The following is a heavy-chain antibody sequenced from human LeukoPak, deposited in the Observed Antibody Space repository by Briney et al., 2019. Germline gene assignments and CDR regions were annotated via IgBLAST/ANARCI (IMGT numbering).Heavy chain of an antibody. V-gene: IGHV4-39*01. J-gene: IGHJ4*02. CDR1: GGSISSSSYY. CDR3: ARQYIVATIIDY. CDR2: IYYSGST. D-gene: IGHD5-12*01. Sequence: SETLSLTCTVSGGSISSSSYYWGWLRQPPGKGLEWIGSIYYSGSTYYNPSLKSRVTISVDTSKNQFSLKLSSVTAADTAVYYCARQYIVATIIDYWGQGTLVTVSS.